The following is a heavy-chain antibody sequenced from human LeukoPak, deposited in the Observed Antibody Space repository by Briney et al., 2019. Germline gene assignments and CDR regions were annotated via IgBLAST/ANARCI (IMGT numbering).Heavy chain of an antibody. CDR3: AKAGYYGSGSYYLPSPYGNYYGMDV. V-gene: IGHV3-9*01. Sequence: GGSLTLSCAASGFTFDDYAMHWVRQAPGTGLEWVSGISWNSGSIGYADSVKGRFTISRDNANNSLYLQMNSLIAEDTAFYYCAKAGYYGSGSYYLPSPYGNYYGMDVWGQGTTVTVSS. CDR2: ISWNSGSI. CDR1: GFTFDDYA. J-gene: IGHJ6*02. D-gene: IGHD3-10*01.